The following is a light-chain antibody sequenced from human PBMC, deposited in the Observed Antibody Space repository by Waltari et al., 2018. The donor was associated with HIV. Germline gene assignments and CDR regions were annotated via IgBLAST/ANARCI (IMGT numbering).Light chain of an antibody. V-gene: IGKV3-11*01. J-gene: IGKJ3*01. CDR3: QQRSNL. CDR2: DAS. Sequence: EIVFTHSPATLSLSPGERATLSCRASQSVSSYLAWYQQKPGQAPRLLIYDASNRATGIPARFSGSGSGKDFTLTISSLEPEDFAVYYCQQRSNLFGPGTKVDIK. CDR1: QSVSSY.